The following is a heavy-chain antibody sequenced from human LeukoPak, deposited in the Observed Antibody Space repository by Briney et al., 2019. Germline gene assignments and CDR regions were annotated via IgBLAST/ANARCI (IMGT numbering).Heavy chain of an antibody. CDR3: ARGYDSGGSYAIWAFDY. CDR2: IYGGGNT. CDR1: GFTVSSNY. V-gene: IGHV3-66*01. Sequence: GGSLRLSCAASGFTVSSNYTSWVRQAPGKGLEWVSVIYGGGNTYYADSVKGRFTISSDNSKNTFYLQMNSLRAEDTAVYYCARGYDSGGSYAIWAFDYWGQGTLVTVSS. D-gene: IGHD3-22*01. J-gene: IGHJ4*02.